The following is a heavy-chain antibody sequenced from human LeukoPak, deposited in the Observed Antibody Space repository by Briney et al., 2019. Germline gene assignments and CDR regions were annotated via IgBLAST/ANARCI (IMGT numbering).Heavy chain of an antibody. CDR2: INHSGST. V-gene: IGHV4-34*01. CDR3: ARGVWTPPSLSPYYGSGSYYRGTYFDY. D-gene: IGHD3-10*01. CDR1: GWSFSGYY. Sequence: PSETLSLTCAVYGWSFSGYYWSWIRQPPGKGLEWIWEINHSGSTNYNPSLKSRVTISVDTNNNHFSLKLSSVTAADTAVYYCARGVWTPPSLSPYYGSGSYYRGTYFDYWGQGTLVTVSS. J-gene: IGHJ4*02.